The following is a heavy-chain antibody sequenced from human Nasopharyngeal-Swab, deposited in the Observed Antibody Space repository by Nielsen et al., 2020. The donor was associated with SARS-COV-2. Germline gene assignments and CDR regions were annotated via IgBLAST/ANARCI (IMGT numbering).Heavy chain of an antibody. CDR1: GFSFSTFW. CDR2: INTDGRRT. Sequence: GESLKISCAASGFSFSTFWMHWVRQVPGEGLVWVSRINTDGRRTNYAESVKGRFTISRDNVKNTLYLQMNNLRPEDTAVYYCARDLGGFGGYWGQGTLVTVSS. V-gene: IGHV3-74*01. D-gene: IGHD4-23*01. CDR3: ARDLGGFGGY. J-gene: IGHJ4*02.